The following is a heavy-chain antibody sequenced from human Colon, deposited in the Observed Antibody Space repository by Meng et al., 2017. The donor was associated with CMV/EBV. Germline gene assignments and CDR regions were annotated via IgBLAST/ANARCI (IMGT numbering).Heavy chain of an antibody. J-gene: IGHJ1*01. CDR2: MDPTTGRT. D-gene: IGHD3-16*01. CDR1: GYSFTGYY. V-gene: IGHV1-2*02. CDR3: ASHSSYVWGSHH. Sequence: QVQLVESGAELRMPGASVKVACQASGYSFTGYYIHWVRQAPGQGLEWMGWMDPTTGRTDYAQKFQGTVTMTRDTSISTAYLELSRLTSDDTAVYYCASHSSYVWGSHHWGQGTLVTVSS.